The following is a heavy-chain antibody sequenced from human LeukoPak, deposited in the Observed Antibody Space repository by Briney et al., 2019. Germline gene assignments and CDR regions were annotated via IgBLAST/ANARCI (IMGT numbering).Heavy chain of an antibody. Sequence: ASVKVSCKASGYTSTGYYMHWVRQAPGHGLEWMGWINPNSGGTNYAQKFQGRVTMTRDTSIGTAYMELSRLRSDDTAVYYCARVGVVMTYNWFDPWGQGTLVTVSS. CDR3: ARVGVVMTYNWFDP. D-gene: IGHD3-22*01. CDR2: INPNSGGT. V-gene: IGHV1-2*02. J-gene: IGHJ5*02. CDR1: GYTSTGYY.